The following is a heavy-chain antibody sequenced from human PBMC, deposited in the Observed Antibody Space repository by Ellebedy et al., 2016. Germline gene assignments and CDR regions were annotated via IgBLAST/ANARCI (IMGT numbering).Heavy chain of an antibody. Sequence: GESLKISCAASGFTFSTYPMNWVRQAPGKGLEWLSYISYESSTIYYADSVAGRFTISRDNAKSSVSLEMNSLRAGDTAVYYCARETMIRGVYYFDYWGQGTLVTVSS. CDR2: ISYESSTI. CDR3: ARETMIRGVYYFDY. CDR1: GFTFSTYP. D-gene: IGHD3-10*01. V-gene: IGHV3-48*04. J-gene: IGHJ4*02.